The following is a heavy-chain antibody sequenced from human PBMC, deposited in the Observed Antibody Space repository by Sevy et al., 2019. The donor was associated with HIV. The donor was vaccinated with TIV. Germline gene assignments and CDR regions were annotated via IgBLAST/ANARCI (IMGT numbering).Heavy chain of an antibody. CDR2: VKQDMSEK. D-gene: IGHD3-22*01. CDR3: ARAQQITMLVVIGGLYFDF. CDR1: GFTFSSNW. V-gene: IGHV3-7*01. J-gene: IGHJ4*02. Sequence: GGSLRLSCATSGFTFSSNWMTWVRQAPGKGLEWVANVKQDMSEKYYADSVKGRFTISRDNAKNSLYLEMNSLRAEDPAVYYCARAQQITMLVVIGGLYFDFWGQGTLVTVSS.